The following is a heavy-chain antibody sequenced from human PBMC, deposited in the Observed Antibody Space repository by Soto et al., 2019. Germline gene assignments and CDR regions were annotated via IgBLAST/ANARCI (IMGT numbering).Heavy chain of an antibody. Sequence: GGSLRLSCAASGFTFSSYDMHWVRQATGKGLEWVSAIGTAGDTYYPGSVKGRFTISRENAKNSLYLQMNSLRAEDTAVYYCARDLPHCSCSTSCYAFNYGMDVWGQRTTVTVSS. V-gene: IGHV3-13*01. D-gene: IGHD2-2*01. J-gene: IGHJ6*02. CDR3: ARDLPHCSCSTSCYAFNYGMDV. CDR2: IGTAGDT. CDR1: GFTFSSYD.